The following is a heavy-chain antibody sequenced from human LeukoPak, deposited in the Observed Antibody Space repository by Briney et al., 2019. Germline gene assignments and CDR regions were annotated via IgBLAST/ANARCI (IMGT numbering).Heavy chain of an antibody. D-gene: IGHD3-10*01. CDR2: INWNGGST. V-gene: IGHV3-20*04. J-gene: IGHJ4*02. CDR1: GFTFSSYA. CDR3: ARDLRSSGSYHDY. Sequence: GGSLRLSCAASGFTFSSYAMSWVRQAPGKGLEWVSGINWNGGSTGYADSVKGRFTISRDNAKNSLYLQMNSLRAEDTAFYYCARDLRSSGSYHDYWGQGTLVTVSS.